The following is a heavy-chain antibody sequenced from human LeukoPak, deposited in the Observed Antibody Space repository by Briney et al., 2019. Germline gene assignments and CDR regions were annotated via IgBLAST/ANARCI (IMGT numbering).Heavy chain of an antibody. D-gene: IGHD2-21*01. Sequence: SQTLSLTCAISGDSVSSNSAAWNWIRQSPSRGLEWLGRTYYRSKWSNDYAVSVKSRITINPDTSKNQFSLQLYSVTPEDTAVYYCARGSAISVRTHDSWGQGTLVTVSS. CDR1: GDSVSSNSAA. J-gene: IGHJ5*01. CDR2: TYYRSKWSN. V-gene: IGHV6-1*01. CDR3: ARGSAISVRTHDS.